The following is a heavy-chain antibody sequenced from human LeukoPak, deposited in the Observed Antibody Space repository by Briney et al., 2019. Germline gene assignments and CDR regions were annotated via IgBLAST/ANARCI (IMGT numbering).Heavy chain of an antibody. CDR1: GYSFTGHY. V-gene: IGHV1-2*02. Sequence: GASVKVSCKASGYSFTGHYIHWVRQAPGQGLEWMGWLNPNSGGTNYAQKFPGRVTMTRDTSISTAYMELSRLRSDDTAVYYCARDPVAARFPRVYYMDVWGKGTTVTVSS. CDR2: LNPNSGGT. J-gene: IGHJ6*03. D-gene: IGHD6-6*01. CDR3: ARDPVAARFPRVYYMDV.